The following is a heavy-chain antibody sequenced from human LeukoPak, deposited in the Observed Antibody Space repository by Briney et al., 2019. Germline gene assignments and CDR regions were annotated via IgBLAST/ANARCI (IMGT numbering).Heavy chain of an antibody. V-gene: IGHV3-7*01. Sequence: GGSLRLSCAASGFTFSSYWMNWVRQAPGKRLEWAANIKQDGSEKNYVDSVKGRFTISRDNANNSLYLQMNSLRAEDTAVYYCARGRGGLLWFGEFNSWGQGTLVTVSS. CDR2: IKQDGSEK. CDR3: ARGRGGLLWFGEFNS. J-gene: IGHJ4*02. D-gene: IGHD3-10*01. CDR1: GFTFSSYW.